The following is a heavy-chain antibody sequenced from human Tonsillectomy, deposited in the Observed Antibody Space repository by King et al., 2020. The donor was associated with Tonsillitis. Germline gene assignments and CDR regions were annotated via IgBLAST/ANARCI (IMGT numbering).Heavy chain of an antibody. D-gene: IGHD6-19*01. J-gene: IGHJ6*02. CDR2: IIPIFGTA. CDR3: ARIIAESSGWTFNSGYHYYGMDV. Sequence: QLVQSGAEVKKPGSSVKVSCEASGGTFSSFAISWVRQAPGQGLEWMGGIIPIFGTANYAQKFQDRVTITADESTTTVYMELSSLRSEDTAVYYCARIIAESSGWTFNSGYHYYGMDVWGRGTTVTDCS. V-gene: IGHV1-69*12. CDR1: GGTFSSFA.